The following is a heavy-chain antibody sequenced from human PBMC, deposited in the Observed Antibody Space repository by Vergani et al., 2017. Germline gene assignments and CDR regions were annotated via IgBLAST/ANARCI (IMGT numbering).Heavy chain of an antibody. D-gene: IGHD2-21*01. CDR2: ISGQNFRT. CDR3: ADLYGDDGFSPF. J-gene: IGHJ4*02. Sequence: EVQLLESGGGLIQPGGSLRISCAASGFTFDNYAMTWVRQAPGKGLQWVSGISGQNFRTHYADSVKGRFTISRDDSKNTVYLQINSLRAEDTAFYYCADLYGDDGFSPFWGQGTLVTVSS. V-gene: IGHV3-23*01. CDR1: GFTFDNYA.